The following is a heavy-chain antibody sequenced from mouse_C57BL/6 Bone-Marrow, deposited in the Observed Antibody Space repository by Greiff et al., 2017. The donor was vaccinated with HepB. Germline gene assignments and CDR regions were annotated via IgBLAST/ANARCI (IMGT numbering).Heavy chain of an antibody. CDR3: ARVYYGSSYVDYYAMDY. CDR1: GFTFSDYY. Sequence: EVKLVESEGGLVQPGRSMKLSCTASGFTFSDYYMAWVRQVPEKGLEWVANINYDGSSTYYLDSLKSRFIISRDNAKNILYQKMSSLKSEDTATYYCARVYYGSSYVDYYAMDYWGQGTSVTVSS. D-gene: IGHD1-1*01. CDR2: INYDGSST. V-gene: IGHV5-16*01. J-gene: IGHJ4*01.